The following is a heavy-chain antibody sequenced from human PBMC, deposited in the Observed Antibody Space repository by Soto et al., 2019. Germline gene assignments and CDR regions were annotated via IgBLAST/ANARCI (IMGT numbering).Heavy chain of an antibody. J-gene: IGHJ4*02. CDR1: GITFSSYV. V-gene: IGHV3-23*01. D-gene: IGHD5-18*01. Sequence: EVQLLESGGGLVQPGGSLRLSCAASGITFSSYVLSWVRQAPGMGLEWVSSISGSGASTYYADSVKGRFTISRDTSKSTLYLHLNSLRADDTSIYYSANEAGGGAAMVTSYFDYWGQGTLVSVST. CDR2: ISGSGAST. CDR3: ANEAGGGAAMVTSYFDY.